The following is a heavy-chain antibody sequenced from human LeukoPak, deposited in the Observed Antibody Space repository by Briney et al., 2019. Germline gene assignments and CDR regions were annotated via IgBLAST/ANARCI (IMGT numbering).Heavy chain of an antibody. CDR2: ISGSSDST. CDR1: GFTFSSYA. CDR3: EKGLSASGRAFYYAMND. J-gene: IGHJ6*02. V-gene: IGHV3-23*01. Sequence: PGGSLRLSCAASGFTFSSYAMSWVRQAPGKGLEWVSGISGSSDSTYYADSVKGRFTISRDNSKNTLFLQMHSLRAEDTALYICEKGLSASGRAFYYAMNDWGQGTTVTVSS. D-gene: IGHD3-3*01.